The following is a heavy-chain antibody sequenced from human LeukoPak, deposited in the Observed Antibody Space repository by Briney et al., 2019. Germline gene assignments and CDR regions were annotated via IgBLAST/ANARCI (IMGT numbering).Heavy chain of an antibody. CDR3: ARVFGSGYDFRGAFDI. Sequence: SETLSLTCTVSGGSISTYYWTWVRQPPGKGLEWIAYIYYTGSSNYNPSLKSRVTISVDTSKDQFSLKLISATAADTAVYYCARVFGSGYDFRGAFDIWGQGTMVTVSS. J-gene: IGHJ3*02. CDR2: IYYTGSS. CDR1: GGSISTYY. D-gene: IGHD5-12*01. V-gene: IGHV4-59*01.